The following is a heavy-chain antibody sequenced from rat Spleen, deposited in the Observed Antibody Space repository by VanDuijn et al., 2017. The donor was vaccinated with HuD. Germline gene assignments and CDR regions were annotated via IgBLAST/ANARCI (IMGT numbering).Heavy chain of an antibody. CDR2: ISYDGSST. CDR3: TSGYSFAY. D-gene: IGHD1-4*01. CDR1: GFTFSNYY. J-gene: IGHJ3*01. Sequence: EVQLVESGGGLVQPGRSMKLSCAASGFTFSNYYMAWVRQAPTKGLEWVATISYDGSSTYYRDSVKGRFTISRDNAKRILYLQVNSLRSEDTATYYCTSGYSFAYWGQGTLVTVSS. V-gene: IGHV5-20*01.